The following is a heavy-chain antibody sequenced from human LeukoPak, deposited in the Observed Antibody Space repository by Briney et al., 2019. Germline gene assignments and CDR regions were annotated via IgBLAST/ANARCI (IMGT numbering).Heavy chain of an antibody. CDR1: GGSFSGYY. Sequence: SETLSLTCAVYGGSFSGYYWSWIRQPPGKGLEWIGEINHSGSTNYNPSLKSRVTISVDTSKNQFSLKLSSVTAADTAVYYCASRPNVDTAMVDYWGQGTLVTVSS. J-gene: IGHJ4*02. CDR3: ASRPNVDTAMVDY. CDR2: INHSGST. V-gene: IGHV4-34*01. D-gene: IGHD5-18*01.